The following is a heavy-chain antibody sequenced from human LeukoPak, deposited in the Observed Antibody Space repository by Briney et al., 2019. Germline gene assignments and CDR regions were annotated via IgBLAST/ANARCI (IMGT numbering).Heavy chain of an antibody. J-gene: IGHJ4*02. CDR3: AVSLAPGIAVTFDY. CDR2: IHYRGTT. V-gene: IGHV4-39*01. CDR1: GGSISSSTYS. D-gene: IGHD6-19*01. Sequence: SETLSLTCTVSGGSISSSTYSWGWIRQPPGKGLEWIGSIHYRGTTYYNPSLKSRVTISVDTSKNQFSLKLTSVTAADTAVYYCAVSLAPGIAVTFDYWGQGTLVTVSS.